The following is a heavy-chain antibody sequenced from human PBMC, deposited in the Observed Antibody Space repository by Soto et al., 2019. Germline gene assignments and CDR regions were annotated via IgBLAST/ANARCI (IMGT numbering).Heavy chain of an antibody. Sequence: ASVKVSCKASGYTFTTYGISWVRQAPGQGLEWMGWISTYNGNTNYAQELQGRVTITTDTSTSTAYMELRSLRSDDTAMYYCVRDQRQWLVLDYWGQGTLVTVSS. CDR2: ISTYNGNT. CDR3: VRDQRQWLVLDY. D-gene: IGHD6-19*01. CDR1: GYTFTTYG. J-gene: IGHJ4*02. V-gene: IGHV1-18*01.